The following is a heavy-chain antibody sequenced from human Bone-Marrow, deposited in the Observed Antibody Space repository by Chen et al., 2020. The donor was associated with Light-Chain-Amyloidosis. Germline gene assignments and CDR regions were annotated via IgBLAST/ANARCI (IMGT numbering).Heavy chain of an antibody. CDR2: ISHDGSNE. D-gene: IGHD2-2*02. CDR3: AKDKGFLSNLYYFHY. Sequence: QVQLVESGGGVVQPGRSLRLSCAASGFTFSGYGMHWVRQAPGKGLEWVALISHDGSNEYYADSVKGRFTISRDNSKHTVFLQMNSLRAEDTAVYSCAKDKGFLSNLYYFHYWGQGTLVTVSS. J-gene: IGHJ4*02. V-gene: IGHV3-30*18. CDR1: GFTFSGYG.